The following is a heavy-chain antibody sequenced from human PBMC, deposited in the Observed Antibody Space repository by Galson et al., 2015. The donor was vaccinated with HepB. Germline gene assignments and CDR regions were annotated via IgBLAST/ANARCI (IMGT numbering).Heavy chain of an antibody. CDR2: ISSSSSII. CDR1: GFRFYSYS. Sequence: SLRLSCAASGFRFYSYSMNWVRQTPGKGLEWVSYISSSSSIINYADSVKGRLTISRDNAKNSLYLQMNSLRAEDTAVYYCARANDLDYWGQGAHVAVAS. CDR3: ARANDLDY. D-gene: IGHD1-1*01. J-gene: IGHJ4*02. V-gene: IGHV3-48*01.